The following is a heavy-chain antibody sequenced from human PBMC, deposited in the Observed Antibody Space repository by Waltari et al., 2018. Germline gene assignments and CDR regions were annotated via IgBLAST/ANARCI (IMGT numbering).Heavy chain of an antibody. V-gene: IGHV3-72*01. CDR2: SRDKANSYTT. D-gene: IGHD3-22*01. CDR3: ASYDFDSRGYTYGMDV. J-gene: IGHJ6*02. CDR1: GFTFSEQY. Sequence: EVQLVESGGGWVKPGGSLRLSVAASGFTFSEQYIHGVRQAPGKGIEWVGRSRDKANSYTTEFAASVKGRFTISRDDSKKSLYLQMDSLKTEDTAVYYCASYDFDSRGYTYGMDVWGQGTTVTVSS.